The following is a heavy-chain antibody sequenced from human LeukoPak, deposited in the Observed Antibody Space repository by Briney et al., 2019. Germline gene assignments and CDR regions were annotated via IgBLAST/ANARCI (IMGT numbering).Heavy chain of an antibody. J-gene: IGHJ4*02. CDR3: ALELLGYCSSTSCGEFDY. CDR2: INPSGGST. V-gene: IGHV1-46*01. Sequence: ASVKVSCKASGYTFTSYYTHWVRQAPGQGLEWMGTINPSGGSTSYAQKFQGRVTMTRDTSTSTVYMELSSLRSEDTAVYYCALELLGYCSSTSCGEFDYWGQGTLVTVSS. D-gene: IGHD2-2*01. CDR1: GYTFTSYY.